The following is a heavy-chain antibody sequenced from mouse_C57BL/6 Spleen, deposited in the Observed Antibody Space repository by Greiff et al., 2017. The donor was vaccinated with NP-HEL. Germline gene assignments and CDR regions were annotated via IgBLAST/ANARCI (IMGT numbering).Heavy chain of an antibody. D-gene: IGHD3-2*02. J-gene: IGHJ2*01. CDR3: ARGTAQAYFDY. CDR1: GYTFTDYY. Sequence: VQLQQSGPELVKPGASVKISCKASGYTFTDYYMNWVKQSHGKSLEWIGDINPNNGGTSYNQKFKGKATLTVDKSSSTAYMELRSLTSEDSAVYYCARGTAQAYFDYWGQGTTLTVSS. CDR2: INPNNGGT. V-gene: IGHV1-26*01.